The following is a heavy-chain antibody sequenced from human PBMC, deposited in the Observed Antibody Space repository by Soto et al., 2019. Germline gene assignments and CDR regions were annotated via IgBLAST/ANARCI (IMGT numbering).Heavy chain of an antibody. Sequence: GESLKISCKGSGYSFTSYWIGWVRQMTGKGLEWMGIIYPGDSDTRYSPSFQGQVTISADKSISTAYLQWSSLKASDTAMYYCARAPYDILTGYYPYYYYYYGMYVWGQGTTVTVSS. CDR1: GYSFTSYW. D-gene: IGHD3-9*01. V-gene: IGHV5-51*01. CDR3: ARAPYDILTGYYPYYYYYYGMYV. CDR2: IYPGDSDT. J-gene: IGHJ6*02.